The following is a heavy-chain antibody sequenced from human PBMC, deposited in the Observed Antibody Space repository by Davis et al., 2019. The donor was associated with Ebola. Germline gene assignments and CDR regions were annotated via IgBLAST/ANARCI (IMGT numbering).Heavy chain of an antibody. CDR3: ARGYGSGWYSY. D-gene: IGHD6-19*01. Sequence: ASVKVSCKASGYTFTSYGISWVRQAPGQGLEWMGWINPNSGGTNYAQKLQGRVTMTTDTSTSTAYMELRSLRSDDTAVYYCARGYGSGWYSYWGQGTLVTVSS. V-gene: IGHV1-18*01. J-gene: IGHJ4*02. CDR1: GYTFTSYG. CDR2: INPNSGGT.